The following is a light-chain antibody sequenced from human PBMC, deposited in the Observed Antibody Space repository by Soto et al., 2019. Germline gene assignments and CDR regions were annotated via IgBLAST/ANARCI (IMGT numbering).Light chain of an antibody. CDR3: QQYNNWLIT. CDR2: GAS. Sequence: EIVMTQSPATLSVSPGERATLSCRASQSVSSNLAWYQQKPGQAPRLLIYGASTRATGIPARFSGSGSGTEFTLAISTLQSEDFAFYYCQQYNNWLITFGPGTRLEIK. CDR1: QSVSSN. V-gene: IGKV3-15*01. J-gene: IGKJ5*01.